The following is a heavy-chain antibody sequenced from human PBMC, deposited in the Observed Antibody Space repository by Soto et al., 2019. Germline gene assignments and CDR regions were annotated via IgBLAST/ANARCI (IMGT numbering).Heavy chain of an antibody. D-gene: IGHD6-13*01. J-gene: IGHJ4*02. CDR2: ISGSGGST. V-gene: IGHV3-23*01. Sequence: EVQLLESGGGLVQPGGSLRLSCAASGFTFSSYAMSWVRQAPGKGLEWVSAISGSGGSTYYADSVKGRFTISRNNSKNTLYLQMNILRAEHTAVYYCAYISTPVDYWGRGTLVTVSS. CDR3: AYISTPVDY. CDR1: GFTFSSYA.